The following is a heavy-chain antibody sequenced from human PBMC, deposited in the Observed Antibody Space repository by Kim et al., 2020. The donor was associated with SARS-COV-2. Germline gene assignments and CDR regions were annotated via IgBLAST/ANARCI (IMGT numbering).Heavy chain of an antibody. CDR1: GFTFTTYW. V-gene: IGHV3-7*01. Sequence: GGSLRLSCAASGFTFTTYWMTWVRQAPGKGLEWVANINRDGSGKFYVDSVKGRFTISRDDAKSSFYLQMSSLRAEDTAVYYCLSGGLAAADDWGQGALVIVSS. J-gene: IGHJ4*02. D-gene: IGHD6-13*01. CDR3: LSGGLAAADD. CDR2: INRDGSGK.